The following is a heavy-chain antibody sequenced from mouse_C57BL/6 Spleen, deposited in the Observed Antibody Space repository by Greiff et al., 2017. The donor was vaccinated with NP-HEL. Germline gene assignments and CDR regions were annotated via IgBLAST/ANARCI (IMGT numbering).Heavy chain of an antibody. CDR1: GYTFTSYW. J-gene: IGHJ1*03. CDR2: IDPSDSYP. V-gene: IGHV1-69*01. CDR3: ARSYSDV. Sequence: QVQLQQPGAELVMPGASVKLSCKASGYTFTSYWMHWVKQRPGQGLEWIGEIDPSDSYPNYNQKFKGKSTLTVDKSSSTAYMQLSSLTSEDSAVYYCARSYSDVWGTGTTVTVSS.